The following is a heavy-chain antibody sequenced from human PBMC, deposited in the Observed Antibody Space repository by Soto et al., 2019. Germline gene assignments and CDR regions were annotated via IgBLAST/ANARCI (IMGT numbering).Heavy chain of an antibody. CDR3: AREFTLTTFDY. CDR1: GFTFSSYL. V-gene: IGHV3-30-3*01. J-gene: IGHJ4*02. Sequence: QVRLVESGGGVVQPGRSLRLSCAASGFTFSSYLMHWVRQAPGKGLEWVAVISYDGSNKYYADSVKGRFTISRDNSKDTLYLQMNSLRVEDTAVYYCAREFTLTTFDYWGQGTLVTVSS. D-gene: IGHD4-17*01. CDR2: ISYDGSNK.